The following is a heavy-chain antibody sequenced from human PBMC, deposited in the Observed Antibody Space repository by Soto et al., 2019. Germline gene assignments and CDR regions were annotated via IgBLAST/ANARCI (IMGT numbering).Heavy chain of an antibody. D-gene: IGHD5-18*01. CDR2: ISPYNGDT. J-gene: IGHJ5*02. Sequence: QVQLVQSGTEVKKPGASVMVSCKTSGYTFTSYGISWVRQAPGQGLEWMGLISPYNGDTIYARKFQGRVIVTADTATSTVYMELRSLRSDDTAVYYCVGDASSGYRGWWDPWGQGTLVTVSS. CDR3: VGDASSGYRGWWDP. CDR1: GYTFTSYG. V-gene: IGHV1-18*01.